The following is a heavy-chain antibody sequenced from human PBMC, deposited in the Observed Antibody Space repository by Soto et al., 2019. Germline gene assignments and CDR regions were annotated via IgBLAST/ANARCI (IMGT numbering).Heavy chain of an antibody. Sequence: EVQLLESGGGLVQPGGSLRLSCVGSGIEFSKYAMSWVRQAPGKGLEWVSIVSASGRSRYHADSVKGRFTISRDNSKNTLYLHMTNLRAEDTAVYYCAKDGNCLDVYYDVWGQGTPVTVSS. CDR1: GIEFSKYA. CDR3: AKDGNCLDVYYDV. V-gene: IGHV3-23*01. CDR2: VSASGRSR. J-gene: IGHJ4*02. D-gene: IGHD3-16*01.